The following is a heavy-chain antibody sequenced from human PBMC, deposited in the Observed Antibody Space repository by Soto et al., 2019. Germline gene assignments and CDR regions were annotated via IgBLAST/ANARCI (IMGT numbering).Heavy chain of an antibody. CDR1: GFIFSSYA. D-gene: IGHD3-3*01. CDR2: ISGSGGST. CDR3: AKPPRSGNNFDY. J-gene: IGHJ4*02. Sequence: EVQLLESGGGLVQPGGSLRLSCAASGFIFSSYAMSWVRQAPGKGLEWVSAISGSGGSTYYADSVKGRFTISRDNSKNTLYLQMNSLRAEDTAVYYCAKPPRSGNNFDYWGQGTLVTVSS. V-gene: IGHV3-23*01.